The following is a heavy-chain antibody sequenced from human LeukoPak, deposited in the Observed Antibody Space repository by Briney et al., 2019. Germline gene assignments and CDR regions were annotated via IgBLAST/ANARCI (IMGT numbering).Heavy chain of an antibody. V-gene: IGHV3-11*04. CDR1: GFTFSDYY. CDR3: AKISGSSWPLLDY. J-gene: IGHJ4*02. D-gene: IGHD6-13*01. CDR2: ISSSGSVR. Sequence: SGGSLRLSCAASGFTFSDYYMSWIRQAPGKGLEWVSYISSSGSVRYYADSVKGRFTISRDNSKNTLYLQMNSLRAEDTAVYYCAKISGSSWPLLDYWGQGTLVTVSS.